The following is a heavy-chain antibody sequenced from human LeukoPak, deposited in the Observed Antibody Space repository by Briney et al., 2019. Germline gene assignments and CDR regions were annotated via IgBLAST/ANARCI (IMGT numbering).Heavy chain of an antibody. CDR3: ASWGGEVY. D-gene: IGHD3-16*01. CDR2: ISYDGSNK. Sequence: GGSLRLSCAASGFTFSSYAMHWVRQAPGKGLEWVAVISYDGSNKYYADSVKGRFTISRDNSKNTLYLQMNSLRAEDTAVYYCASWGGEVYWGQGTLVTVSS. J-gene: IGHJ4*02. CDR1: GFTFSSYA. V-gene: IGHV3-30-3*01.